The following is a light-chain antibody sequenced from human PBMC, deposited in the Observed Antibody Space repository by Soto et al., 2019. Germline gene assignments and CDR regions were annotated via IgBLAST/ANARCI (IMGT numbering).Light chain of an antibody. Sequence: QSVLTQPPSASGTPGQRVTISCSGSSSNIGRYSATWYQQLPGTAPRHLIFSSNQRPSDVPARFSGSKSGSSASLAISGLQSGDEADYFCSAWDDSLDAWVFGGGTKLTVL. V-gene: IGLV1-44*01. CDR3: SAWDDSLDAWV. J-gene: IGLJ3*02. CDR1: SSNIGRYS. CDR2: SSN.